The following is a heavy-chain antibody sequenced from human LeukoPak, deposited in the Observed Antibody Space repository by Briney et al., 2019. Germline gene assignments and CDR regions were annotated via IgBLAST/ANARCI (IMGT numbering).Heavy chain of an antibody. CDR1: GGSFSGYY. D-gene: IGHD3-10*01. V-gene: IGHV4-34*01. Sequence: SETLSLTCAVYGGSFSGYYWSWIRQPPGKGLEWIGEINHSGSTNYNPSLKSRVTISVDTSKNQFSLKLSSVTAADTAVYYCASLSSGSPDYWGQGTLVTVSS. CDR3: ASLSSGSPDY. CDR2: INHSGST. J-gene: IGHJ4*02.